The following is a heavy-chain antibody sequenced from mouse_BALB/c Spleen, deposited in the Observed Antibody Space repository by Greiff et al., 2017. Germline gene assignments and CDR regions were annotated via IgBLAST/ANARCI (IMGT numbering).Heavy chain of an antibody. Sequence: EVQLVESGGGLVQPGGSRKLSCAASGFTFSSFGMHWVRQAPEKGLEWVAYISSGSSTIYYADTVKGRFTISRDNPKNTLFLQMTSLRSEDTAMYYCARSGTTVVAPYAMDYWGQGTSVTVSS. CDR1: GFTFSSFG. V-gene: IGHV5-17*02. CDR3: ARSGTTVVAPYAMDY. CDR2: ISSGSSTI. D-gene: IGHD1-1*01. J-gene: IGHJ4*01.